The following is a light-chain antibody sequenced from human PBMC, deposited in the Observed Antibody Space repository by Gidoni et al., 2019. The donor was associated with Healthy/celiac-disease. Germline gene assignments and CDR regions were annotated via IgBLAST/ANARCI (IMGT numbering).Light chain of an antibody. J-gene: IGKJ2*04. CDR2: AAS. Sequence: DIQMTQSPSSLSASVGDRVTITCRASQSISSYLNWYQQKPGKAPKLLIYAASSLQSGVPSRFSGSGSETDFTLTISSLQLEDFATYYCQQSYSTLCSFGQGTKLEIK. CDR1: QSISSY. CDR3: QQSYSTLCS. V-gene: IGKV1-39*01.